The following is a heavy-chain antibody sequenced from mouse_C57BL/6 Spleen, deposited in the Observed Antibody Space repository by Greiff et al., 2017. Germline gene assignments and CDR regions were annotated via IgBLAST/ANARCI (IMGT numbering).Heavy chain of an antibody. CDR3: ARTGGYDLYWYFDV. D-gene: IGHD2-2*01. CDR1: GFTFSDYG. CDR2: ISSGSSTI. Sequence: EVQLVESGGGLVKPGGSLKLSCAASGFTFSDYGMHWVRQAPEKGLEWVAYISSGSSTIYYADTVKGRFTTSRDNAKNTLFLQMTSLWSEDTAMYYCARTGGYDLYWYFDVWGTGTTVTVSS. J-gene: IGHJ1*03. V-gene: IGHV5-17*01.